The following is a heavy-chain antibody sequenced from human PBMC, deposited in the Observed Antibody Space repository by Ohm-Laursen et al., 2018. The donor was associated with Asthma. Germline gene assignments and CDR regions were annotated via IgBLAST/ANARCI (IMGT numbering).Heavy chain of an antibody. J-gene: IGHJ5*02. Sequence: SDTLSLTCAVSGGSISSGGYYWSWIRQHPGKGLEWIGYIYYSGSTYYNPSLKSRVTISVDTSKNQFSLKLSSVTAADTAVYYCARRWRGWFDPWGQGTLVTVSS. V-gene: IGHV4-31*11. CDR2: IYYSGST. CDR3: ARRWRGWFDP. D-gene: IGHD2-15*01. CDR1: GGSISSGGYY.